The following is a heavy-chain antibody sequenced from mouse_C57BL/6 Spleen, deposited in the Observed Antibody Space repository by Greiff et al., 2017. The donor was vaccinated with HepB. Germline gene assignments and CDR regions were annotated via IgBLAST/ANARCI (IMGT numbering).Heavy chain of an antibody. V-gene: IGHV14-4*01. CDR3: TTGVLRFFAY. Sequence: VQLKQSGAELVRPGASVKLSCTASGFNIKDDYMHWVKQRPEQGLEWIGWIDPENGDTEYASKFQGKATITADTSSNTAYLQLLSLTSEDTAVYYCTTGVLRFFAYWGQGTLVTVSA. CDR2: IDPENGDT. D-gene: IGHD1-1*01. J-gene: IGHJ3*01. CDR1: GFNIKDDY.